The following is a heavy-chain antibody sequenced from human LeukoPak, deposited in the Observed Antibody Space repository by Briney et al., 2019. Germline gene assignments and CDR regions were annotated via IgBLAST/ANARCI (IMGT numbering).Heavy chain of an antibody. CDR2: IDPSDAYT. CDR1: GYSFASYW. V-gene: IGHV5-10-1*01. Sequence: GESLRISCKGSGYSFASYWISWERQLPGEGLEWMGRIDPSDAYTNYSPSFQGHVTISADKSISTAYLQWSSLKASDTAMYYCARQAPQGFDPWGRGALVAVSS. J-gene: IGHJ5*02. CDR3: ARQAPQGFDP.